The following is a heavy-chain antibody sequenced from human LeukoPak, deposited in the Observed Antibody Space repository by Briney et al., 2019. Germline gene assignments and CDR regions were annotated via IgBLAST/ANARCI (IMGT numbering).Heavy chain of an antibody. Sequence: GGSLRLSCAASGFTFSSYGMHWVRQAPGKGLEWVAFIRYDGSNKYYADSVKGRFTISRDNSKNTLYLQMNSLRAEDTAVYYCAKRPSYYYYYYYMDVWGKGTTVTVSS. CDR2: IRYDGSNK. J-gene: IGHJ6*03. CDR1: GFTFSSYG. V-gene: IGHV3-30*02. CDR3: AKRPSYYYYYYYMDV.